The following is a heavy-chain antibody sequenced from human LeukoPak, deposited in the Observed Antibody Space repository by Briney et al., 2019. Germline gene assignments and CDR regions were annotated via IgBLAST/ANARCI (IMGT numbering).Heavy chain of an antibody. V-gene: IGHV3-30*02. CDR1: GFTFSSYA. CDR2: IRYDGNDK. J-gene: IGHJ5*02. D-gene: IGHD3-10*01. Sequence: GGSLRLSCAASGFTFSSYAMYWVRQAPGKGLEWVAFIRYDGNDKFYAESVKGRFTISRDTSRNTLYLQMNTLRLEDTAVYYCVKDLMRDRWFGESWGQGTLVTVSS. CDR3: VKDLMRDRWFGES.